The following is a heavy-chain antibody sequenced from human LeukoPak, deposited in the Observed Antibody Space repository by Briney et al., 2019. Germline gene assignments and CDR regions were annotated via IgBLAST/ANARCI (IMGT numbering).Heavy chain of an antibody. Sequence: SETLSLTCAVYGGSFSGYYWSWIRQPPGKGLEWIGEINHSGSTNYNPSLKSRVTMSVDTSKNQFSLKLSSVTAADTAVYYCARDSWIQGYYFDYWGQGTLVTVSS. CDR2: INHSGST. J-gene: IGHJ4*02. CDR3: ARDSWIQGYYFDY. V-gene: IGHV4-34*01. CDR1: GGSFSGYY. D-gene: IGHD1-1*01.